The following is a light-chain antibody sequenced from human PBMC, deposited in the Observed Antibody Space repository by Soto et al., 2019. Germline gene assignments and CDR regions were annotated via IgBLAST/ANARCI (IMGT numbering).Light chain of an antibody. CDR3: QQYNKRPRT. V-gene: IGKV3-15*01. Sequence: EIVMTQSPATLSVSPGERATLSCRARQSVSSNLAWYHQKPVQAPMLLIYGASTRSTGIPARFSGSGSGPEFTLTSSLQQSDYLAVYCCQQYNKRPRTFGQGTKLEIK. CDR2: GAS. CDR1: QSVSSN. J-gene: IGKJ2*02.